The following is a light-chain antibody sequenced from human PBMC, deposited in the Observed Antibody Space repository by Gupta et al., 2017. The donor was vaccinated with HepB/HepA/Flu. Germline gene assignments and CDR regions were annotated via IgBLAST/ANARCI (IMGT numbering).Light chain of an antibody. V-gene: IGKV4-1*01. CDR3: QQYYSAPPS. J-gene: IGKJ2*01. CDR1: QSVLYNSDNKNY. Sequence: DVVMTQSPDSLAVSLGERATSNCKSSQSVLYNSDNKNYLAWYQQTPGQSPKLLIYWASTRESGVSDRLSGSGSGTDFTLTISSLQAEDVAVYYCQQYYSAPPSFGQGTRLELK. CDR2: WAS.